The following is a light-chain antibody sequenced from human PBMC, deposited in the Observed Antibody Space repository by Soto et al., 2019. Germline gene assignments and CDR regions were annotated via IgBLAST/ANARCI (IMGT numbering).Light chain of an antibody. V-gene: IGLV2-14*01. CDR3: ISYTGSSTSYV. Sequence: QSVLTQPASVSGSPGQSITISCTGTSSDVGSYNYVSWYQHHPGKAPRLMIYEVTYRPSGVSHRFSASKSGNTASLTISGLQAGDEADYYCISYTGSSTSYVFGTGTKVTVL. J-gene: IGLJ1*01. CDR2: EVT. CDR1: SSDVGSYNY.